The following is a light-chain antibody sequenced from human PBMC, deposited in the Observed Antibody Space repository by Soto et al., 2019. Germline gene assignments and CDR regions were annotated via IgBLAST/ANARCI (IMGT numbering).Light chain of an antibody. CDR1: QSISSW. J-gene: IGKJ1*01. CDR3: QQYNSYSGT. V-gene: IGKV1-5*01. Sequence: DIQMTQSPSTLSASVGDRVTITCRASQSISSWLAWYQQKPGKAPKLQIYDASSLESGVPSRFSGSGSGTEFTLTISSLQPDDFATYYCQQYNSYSGTFGQGTKVDIK. CDR2: DAS.